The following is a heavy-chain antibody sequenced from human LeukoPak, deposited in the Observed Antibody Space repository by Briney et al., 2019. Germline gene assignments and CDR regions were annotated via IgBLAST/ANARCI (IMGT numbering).Heavy chain of an antibody. CDR2: IYYSGST. CDR3: ARGSRGTEYYYYGMDV. V-gene: IGHV4-59*01. CDR1: GGSISSYY. Sequence: SETLSLTCTVSGGSISSYYWSWIRQPPGKGLEWIGYIYYSGSTNYNPSLKSRVTISVDTSKNQFSLKLGSVTAADTAVYYCARGSRGTEYYYYGMDVWGQGTTVTVSS. D-gene: IGHD3-10*01. J-gene: IGHJ6*02.